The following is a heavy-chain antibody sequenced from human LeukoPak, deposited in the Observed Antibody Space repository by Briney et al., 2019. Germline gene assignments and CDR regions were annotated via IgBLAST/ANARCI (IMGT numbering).Heavy chain of an antibody. CDR1: GFTFSSYA. V-gene: IGHV3-23*01. Sequence: GGSLRLSCVVSGFTFSSYAMSWVRQAPGKGLEWVSGISGSGGSTYYADSVEGRFTISRDNTKNTLYLQMNSLRAEDTAVYYCAKDRHAPGRYCSSTSCFPFDSWGQGTLVTVSS. J-gene: IGHJ5*01. D-gene: IGHD2-2*01. CDR2: ISGSGGST. CDR3: AKDRHAPGRYCSSTSCFPFDS.